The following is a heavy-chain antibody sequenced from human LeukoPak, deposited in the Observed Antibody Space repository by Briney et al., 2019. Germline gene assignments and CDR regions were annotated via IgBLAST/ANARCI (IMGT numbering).Heavy chain of an antibody. CDR2: ISAYNGNT. J-gene: IGHJ4*02. CDR3: ARSLSTSTAMADY. V-gene: IGHV1-18*01. CDR1: GYTFTSYG. D-gene: IGHD5-18*01. Sequence: ASVKVSCKASGYTFTSYGISWVRQAPGQGLEWMGWISAYNGNTNYAQKLQGRVTMTTDTSTSTDYMELRSLRSDDTAVYYCARSLSTSTAMADYWGQGTLVTVSS.